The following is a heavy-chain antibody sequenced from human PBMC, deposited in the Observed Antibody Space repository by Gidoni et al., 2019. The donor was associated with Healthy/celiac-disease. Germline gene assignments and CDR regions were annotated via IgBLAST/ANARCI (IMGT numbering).Heavy chain of an antibody. Sequence: EVQLLESGGGVVQPGGSLRLSCAASGFTFSSYAMSWVRQAPGKGLEWVSAISGSGGSTYYADSVKGRFTISRDNSKNTLYLQMNFLRAEDTAVYYCAKDLRVRGVNYFDYWGQGTLVTVSS. D-gene: IGHD3-10*01. V-gene: IGHV3-23*01. CDR2: ISGSGGST. J-gene: IGHJ4*02. CDR1: GFTFSSYA. CDR3: AKDLRVRGVNYFDY.